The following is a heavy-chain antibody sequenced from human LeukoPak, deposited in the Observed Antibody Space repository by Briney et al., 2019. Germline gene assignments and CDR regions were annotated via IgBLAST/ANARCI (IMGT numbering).Heavy chain of an antibody. Sequence: PSETLSLTCTVSGGSISSGGYYWSWIRQPPGKGLEWIGYIYHSGSTYYNPSLKSRVTISVDRSKNQFSLKLSSVTAADTAVYYCASTRGGYYYSGYWGQGTLVTVSS. V-gene: IGHV4-30-2*01. D-gene: IGHD3-22*01. CDR2: IYHSGST. CDR1: GGSISSGGYY. CDR3: ASTRGGYYYSGY. J-gene: IGHJ4*02.